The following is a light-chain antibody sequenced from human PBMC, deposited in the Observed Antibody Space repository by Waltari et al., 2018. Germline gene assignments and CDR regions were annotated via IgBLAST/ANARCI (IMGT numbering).Light chain of an antibody. CDR3: QQYNDWPRT. CDR1: QSVSSN. Sequence: EIVMTQFPAILSVSPGERATLSCRASQSVSSNLAWYQQKPGQAPRLLIYGASTRATGIPARFSGSGSGTEFTLTISSMQSEDIAVYYCQQYNDWPRTFGQGTKVEIK. CDR2: GAS. J-gene: IGKJ1*01. V-gene: IGKV3-15*01.